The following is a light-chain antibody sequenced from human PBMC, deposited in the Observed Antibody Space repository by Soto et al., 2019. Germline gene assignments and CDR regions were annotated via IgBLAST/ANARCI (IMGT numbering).Light chain of an antibody. Sequence: EVLLTQSPATLSLSPGERVTLSCRAIQSIRSYLAWYQQKPGQVPRLLIYDASNRATGIPARFSGGGSGTDLTVTIDSLEPEDFAVYYCQQRSAWPYTFGQGTKLEIK. CDR3: QQRSAWPYT. CDR1: QSIRSY. CDR2: DAS. J-gene: IGKJ2*01. V-gene: IGKV3-11*01.